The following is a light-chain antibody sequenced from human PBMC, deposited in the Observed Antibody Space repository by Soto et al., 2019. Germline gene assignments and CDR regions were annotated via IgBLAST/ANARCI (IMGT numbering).Light chain of an antibody. Sequence: DIQLTQSPSSLSASVGDSVTITCRASQTIVTYLNWYQQRPGKAPRLLIHAVSSLQSGVPSRFSGAGSGTDFTLTISGLQPEDFGTYYCQHSYRSPYTFGQGTSLEIK. CDR1: QTIVTY. CDR2: AVS. V-gene: IGKV1-39*01. CDR3: QHSYRSPYT. J-gene: IGKJ2*01.